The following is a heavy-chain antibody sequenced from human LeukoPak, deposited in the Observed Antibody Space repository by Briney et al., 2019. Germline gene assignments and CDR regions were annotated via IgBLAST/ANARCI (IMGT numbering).Heavy chain of an antibody. CDR3: ARVRRSGSYYFDY. CDR2: IYSGGST. CDR1: GFTVSSNY. Sequence: SGGSLRLSCAASGFTVSSNYISWVRQAPGKGLEWVSVIYSGGSTYYADSVKGRFTISRDNSKNTLYLQMNSLRAEDTAVYYCARVRRSGSYYFDYWGQGTLVTVSS. D-gene: IGHD1-26*01. J-gene: IGHJ4*02. V-gene: IGHV3-66*01.